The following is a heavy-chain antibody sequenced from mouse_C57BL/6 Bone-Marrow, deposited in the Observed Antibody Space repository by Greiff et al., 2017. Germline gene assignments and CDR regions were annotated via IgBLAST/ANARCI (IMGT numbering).Heavy chain of an antibody. J-gene: IGHJ2*01. D-gene: IGHD2-2*01. Sequence: VQLQQSGPELVKPGDSVKISCKASGYSFTGYFMNWVMQSHGKSLEWIGRINPYNGDTFYNQKLKGKATLTVDKSSSTAHMELRSLTSEDSAVYYCARITYGYDGGYFDYWGQGTTLTVSS. CDR1: GYSFTGYF. CDR2: INPYNGDT. V-gene: IGHV1-20*01. CDR3: ARITYGYDGGYFDY.